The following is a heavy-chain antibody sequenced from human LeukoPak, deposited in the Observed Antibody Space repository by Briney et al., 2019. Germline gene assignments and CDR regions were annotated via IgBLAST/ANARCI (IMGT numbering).Heavy chain of an antibody. CDR1: GGTFSSYA. J-gene: IGHJ4*02. V-gene: IGHV1-69*04. CDR2: IILILGIA. Sequence: EASVKVSCKASGGTFSSYAISWVRQAPGQGLEWMGRIILILGIANYAQKFQGRVTITADKSTSTAYMELSSLRSEDTAVYYCARDSTTVDTAMVGGYYFDYWGQGTLVTVSS. D-gene: IGHD5-18*01. CDR3: ARDSTTVDTAMVGGYYFDY.